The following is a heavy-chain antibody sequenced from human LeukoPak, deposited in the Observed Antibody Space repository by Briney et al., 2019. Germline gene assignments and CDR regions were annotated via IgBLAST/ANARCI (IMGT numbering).Heavy chain of an antibody. CDR2: ISSSGSTI. D-gene: IGHD2-21*02. V-gene: IGHV3-48*04. J-gene: IGHJ1*01. Sequence: PGGSLRLSCAASGFTFSSCSMNWVRQAPGKGLEWVSYISSSGSTIYYADSVKGRFTISRDNAKNSLYLQMDSLRAEDTAVYYCARGKLAYCGGDCYLGYFQHWGQGTLVTVSS. CDR1: GFTFSSCS. CDR3: ARGKLAYCGGDCYLGYFQH.